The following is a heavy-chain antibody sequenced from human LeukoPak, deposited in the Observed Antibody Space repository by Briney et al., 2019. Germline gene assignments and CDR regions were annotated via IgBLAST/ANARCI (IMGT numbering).Heavy chain of an antibody. Sequence: TSETLSLTCTVSGGSISSHYWSWLRQHPGKGLEWIGYIYYSGSTYYNPSLKSRVTISVDTSKNQFSLKLSSVTAADTAVYYCARATTDLSMDVWGKGTTVTVSS. CDR1: GGSISSHY. CDR3: ARATTDLSMDV. CDR2: IYYSGST. V-gene: IGHV4-59*06. J-gene: IGHJ6*03. D-gene: IGHD1-26*01.